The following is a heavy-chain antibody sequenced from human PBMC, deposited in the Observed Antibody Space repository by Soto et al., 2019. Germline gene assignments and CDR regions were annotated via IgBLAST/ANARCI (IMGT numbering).Heavy chain of an antibody. CDR2: ISYDGSNK. J-gene: IGHJ4*02. CDR3: ATLPVVPAAIDY. CDR1: GFTFSSYA. Sequence: GGSLRLSCAASGFTFSSYAMHWVRQAPGKGLEWVAVISYDGSNKYYADSVKGRFTISRDNSKNTLYLQMNSLRAEDTAVYYCATLPVVPAAIDYWGQGTLVTVSS. V-gene: IGHV3-30-3*01. D-gene: IGHD2-2*01.